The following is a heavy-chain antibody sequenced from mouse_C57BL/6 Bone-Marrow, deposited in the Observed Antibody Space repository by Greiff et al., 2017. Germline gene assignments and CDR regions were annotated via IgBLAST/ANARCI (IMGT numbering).Heavy chain of an antibody. Sequence: DVKLVESGGGLVKPGGSLKLSCAASGFTFSDYGMHWVRQAPEKGLEWVAYISSGSSTIYYADTVKGRFTISRDNATNTLFLQMTSLRSEDTAMYYCARDSNWYDLDYWGQGTTLTVSS. J-gene: IGHJ2*01. CDR3: ARDSNWYDLDY. D-gene: IGHD2-5*01. V-gene: IGHV5-17*01. CDR1: GFTFSDYG. CDR2: ISSGSSTI.